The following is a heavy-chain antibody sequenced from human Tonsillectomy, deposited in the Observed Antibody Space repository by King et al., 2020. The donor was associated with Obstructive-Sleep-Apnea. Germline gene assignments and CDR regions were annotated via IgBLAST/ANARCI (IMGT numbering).Heavy chain of an antibody. V-gene: IGHV5-51*01. D-gene: IGHD5-18*01. CDR2: IYPCDSDT. J-gene: IGHJ3*02. CDR1: GYSFTSYW. Sequence: EVQLVESGAEVKKPGESLKISCKGSGYSFTSYWIGWVRHMPGKGLEWMGSIYPCDSDTRYSSSFQGQVTISADNSISTAYLQWSSLTASDTAMYYCASPLGSGYSYGYHAFDIWGQGTMVTVSS. CDR3: ASPLGSGYSYGYHAFDI.